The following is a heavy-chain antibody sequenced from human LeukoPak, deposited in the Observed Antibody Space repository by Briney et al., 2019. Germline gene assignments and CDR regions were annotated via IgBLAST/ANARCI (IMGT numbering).Heavy chain of an antibody. CDR3: ARSFTYCSGGSCFSY. D-gene: IGHD2-15*01. CDR2: IYSSGST. CDR1: GGSISSSYYY. V-gene: IGHV4-39*07. Sequence: SETLSLTCTVSGGSISSSYYYWGWIRQPPGKGLEWIGSIYSSGSTYYNPSLKSRVTISVDTSKNQYSLKLSSVTAADTAMYYCARSFTYCSGGSCFSYWGQGTLVTVSS. J-gene: IGHJ4*03.